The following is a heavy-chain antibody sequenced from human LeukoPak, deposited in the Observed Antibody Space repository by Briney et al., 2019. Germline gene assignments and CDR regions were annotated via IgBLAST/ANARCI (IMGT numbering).Heavy chain of an antibody. V-gene: IGHV3-33*01. Sequence: PGGSLRLSSVAPGFTFDYYGMHWVRQAPGKGLEWVAITWYDGSNTEYAASVKGRFTISRDNSKNTLFLQMNSLSPDDTAVYYCARDRVAVAGRKFDYWGQGTLLTVSS. CDR3: ARDRVAVAGRKFDY. CDR2: TWYDGSNT. D-gene: IGHD6-19*01. J-gene: IGHJ4*02. CDR1: GFTFDYYG.